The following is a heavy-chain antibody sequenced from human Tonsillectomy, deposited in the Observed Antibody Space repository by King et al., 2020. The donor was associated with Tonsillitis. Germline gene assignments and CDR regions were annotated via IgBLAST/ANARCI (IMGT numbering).Heavy chain of an antibody. D-gene: IGHD2-15*01. CDR1: GGSISSGSYY. CDR3: AREGEGYCSGGSCHQGAFDI. J-gene: IGHJ3*02. V-gene: IGHV4-61*02. Sequence: VQLQESGPGLVKPSQTLSLTCTVSGGSISSGSYYWSWIRQPAGKGLEWIGRIYTSGSTNYNPSLKSRVTISVDTSKNQFSLKLSSVTAADTAVYYCAREGEGYCSGGSCHQGAFDIWGQGTMVTVSS. CDR2: IYTSGST.